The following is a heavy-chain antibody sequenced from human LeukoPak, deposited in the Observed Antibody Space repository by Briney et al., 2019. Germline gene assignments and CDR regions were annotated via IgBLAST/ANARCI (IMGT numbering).Heavy chain of an antibody. V-gene: IGHV1-2*02. D-gene: IGHD2-2*01. CDR2: INPNSGGT. CDR1: GYTFTGYY. Sequence: GASVKVSCKASGYTFTGYYMHWVRQAPGQGLEWMGWINPNSGGTNYAQKFQGRVTMTRDTSISTAYMELSRLRSDDTAVYYCAGYCSSTSCPSQDYYYYGMDVWGQGTTVTVSS. J-gene: IGHJ6*02. CDR3: AGYCSSTSCPSQDYYYYGMDV.